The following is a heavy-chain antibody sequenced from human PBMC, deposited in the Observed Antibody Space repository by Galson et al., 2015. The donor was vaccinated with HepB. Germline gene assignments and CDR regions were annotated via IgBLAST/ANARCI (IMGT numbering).Heavy chain of an antibody. D-gene: IGHD1-1*01. CDR3: AREGTGTYGRYYFDY. J-gene: IGHJ4*02. Sequence: CAISGDSVSSNSAAWNWIRQSPSRGLEWLGRTYYRSKGYNDYAVSVKSRITINPDTSKNQFSLQLNSVTPEDTAVYYCAREGTGTYGRYYFDYWGQGTLVTVSS. CDR1: GDSVSSNSAA. CDR2: TYYRSKGYN. V-gene: IGHV6-1*01.